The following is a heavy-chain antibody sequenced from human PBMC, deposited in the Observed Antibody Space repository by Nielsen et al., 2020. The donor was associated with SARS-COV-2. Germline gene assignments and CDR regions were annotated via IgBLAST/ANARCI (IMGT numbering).Heavy chain of an antibody. Sequence: GESLKISCAASGFIFSDSYMSWIRQAPGQGLEWVSYINSDGTVYYEDPVKGRFTISSDNAKNALYLQMNSVRAEDTAVYYCAREVPSGDSSAFDYWGQGTLVIVSS. CDR3: AREVPSGDSSAFDY. J-gene: IGHJ4*02. V-gene: IGHV3-11*01. CDR1: GFIFSDSY. CDR2: INSDGTV. D-gene: IGHD3-22*01.